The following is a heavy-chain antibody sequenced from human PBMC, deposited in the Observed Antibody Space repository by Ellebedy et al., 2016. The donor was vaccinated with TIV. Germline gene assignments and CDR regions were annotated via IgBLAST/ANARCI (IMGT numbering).Heavy chain of an antibody. D-gene: IGHD6-6*01. CDR3: ARDWRDMGSSRPFDL. Sequence: PGGSLRLSCAASGFTFSSSWVHWVRQVPGKGLVWVARINGDGSNIGYADSVKGRFTISRDNAKSTLYLQMNSLRAEDTAVYYCARDWRDMGSSRPFDLWGQGTLVTVSS. CDR1: GFTFSSSW. V-gene: IGHV3-74*01. CDR2: INGDGSNI. J-gene: IGHJ4*02.